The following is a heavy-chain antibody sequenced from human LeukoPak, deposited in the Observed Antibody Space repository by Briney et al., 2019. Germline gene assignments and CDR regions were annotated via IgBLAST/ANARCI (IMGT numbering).Heavy chain of an antibody. CDR1: GGSISSYY. D-gene: IGHD2-21*02. V-gene: IGHV4-4*07. J-gene: IGHJ4*02. CDR3: ARVTYCGGDCYSGGFDY. CDR2: IYSSGST. Sequence: SETLSLTCTVSGGSISSYYWSWIRQPAGKGLEWIGRIYSSGSTDYNPSLKSRVTMSVDTSKNQFSLKLSSVTAADTAVYYCARVTYCGGDCYSGGFDYWGQGTLVTVSS.